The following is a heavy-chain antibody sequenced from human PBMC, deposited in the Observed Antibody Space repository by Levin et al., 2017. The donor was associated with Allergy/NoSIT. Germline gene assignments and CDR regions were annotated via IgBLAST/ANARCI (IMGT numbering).Heavy chain of an antibody. CDR2: TYYRSKWYN. J-gene: IGHJ3*02. Sequence: PSQTLSLTCAISGDSVSSNSAAWNWIRQSPSRGLEWLGRTYYRSKWYNDYAVSVKSRITINPDTSKNQFSLQLNSVTPEDTAVYYCARVGKWYSGYGAWDYGDYVDLLWYAFDIWGQGTMVTVSS. CDR1: GDSVSSNSAA. D-gene: IGHD4-17*01. V-gene: IGHV6-1*01. CDR3: ARVGKWYSGYGAWDYGDYVDLLWYAFDI.